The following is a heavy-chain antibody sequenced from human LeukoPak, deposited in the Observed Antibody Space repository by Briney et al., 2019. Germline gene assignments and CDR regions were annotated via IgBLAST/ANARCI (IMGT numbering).Heavy chain of an antibody. CDR3: ASSNSGSYNDAFDI. V-gene: IGHV4-59*01. CDR1: GDSISSYY. D-gene: IGHD1-26*01. Sequence: SETLSLTCTVSGDSISSYYWSWIRQPPGRGLEWIGYIYYSGSTKYNLSLKSRVSISVDTSKSQFSLKLNSVTAADTAVYYCASSNSGSYNDAFDIWGQGTMVTVSS. J-gene: IGHJ3*02. CDR2: IYYSGST.